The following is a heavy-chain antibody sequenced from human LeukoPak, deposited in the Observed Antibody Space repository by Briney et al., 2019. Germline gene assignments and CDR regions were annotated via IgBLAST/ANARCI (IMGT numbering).Heavy chain of an antibody. CDR1: GFIFSSYA. D-gene: IGHD3-22*01. J-gene: IGHJ3*02. V-gene: IGHV3-23*01. CDR3: AKVSVVAGRNAFDI. Sequence: GGSLRLSCAASGFIFSSYATSWVRQAPGKGLEWVSVIGGSGTSTYYADSVKGRFTISRDNSKNMLYLQMNSLRVEDTAIYYCAKVSVVAGRNAFDIWGLVTMVTVSS. CDR2: IGGSGTST.